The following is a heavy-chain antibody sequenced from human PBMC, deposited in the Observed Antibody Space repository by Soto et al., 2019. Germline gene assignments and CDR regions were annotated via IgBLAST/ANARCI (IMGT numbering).Heavy chain of an antibody. CDR2: FRTSGDGGTT. Sequence: GGSLRLSCAASGFTFSSYSMSWVRQAPGKGLEWVSGFRTSGDGGTTYYADSVKGRFTISRDNSKNMLFLQLNSLRAEDTAIYYCAKKVNSGPGSQYFDYWGQGTLVTVSS. J-gene: IGHJ4*02. D-gene: IGHD3-10*01. CDR1: GFTFSSYS. V-gene: IGHV3-23*01. CDR3: AKKVNSGPGSQYFDY.